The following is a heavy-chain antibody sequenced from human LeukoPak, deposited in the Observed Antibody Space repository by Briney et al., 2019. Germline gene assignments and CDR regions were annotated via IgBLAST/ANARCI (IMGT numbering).Heavy chain of an antibody. Sequence: PSETLSLTRAVYGGSFSGYYWSWIRQPPGKGLEWIGEINHSGSTNYNPSLKSRVTISVDTSKNQFSLKLSSVTAADTAVYYCARGGEMATPLDYWGQGTLVTVSS. CDR1: GGSFSGYY. V-gene: IGHV4-34*01. CDR2: INHSGST. D-gene: IGHD5-24*01. CDR3: ARGGEMATPLDY. J-gene: IGHJ4*02.